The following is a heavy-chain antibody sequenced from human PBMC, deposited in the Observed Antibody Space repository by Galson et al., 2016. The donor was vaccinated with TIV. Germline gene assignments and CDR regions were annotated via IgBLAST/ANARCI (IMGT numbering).Heavy chain of an antibody. D-gene: IGHD2-2*01. CDR1: GFIFSSYG. CDR3: ARVELVDYGLDV. V-gene: IGHV3-33*01. CDR2: IWYDGSNK. J-gene: IGHJ6*02. Sequence: SLRLSCAASGFIFSSYGMHWVRQAPGTGLEWVAVIWYDGSNKNYADSVKGRFTISRDNSKKMLFLQMNSLRAEDTAVYYCARVELVDYGLDVWGQGTTVTVSS.